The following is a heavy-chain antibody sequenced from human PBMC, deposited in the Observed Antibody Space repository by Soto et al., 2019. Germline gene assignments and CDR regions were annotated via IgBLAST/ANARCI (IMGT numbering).Heavy chain of an antibody. V-gene: IGHV4-34*01. D-gene: IGHD2-15*01. CDR1: GGSFSGYY. J-gene: IGHJ4*02. CDR3: ARLNCSGGSCYFGFDY. Sequence: SETLSLTCAVYGGSFSGYYWSWIRQPPGKGLEWIGEINHSGSTNYNPSLKSRVTISVDTSKNQFSLKLSSVTAADTAVYYCARLNCSGGSCYFGFDYWGQGTLVTVSS. CDR2: INHSGST.